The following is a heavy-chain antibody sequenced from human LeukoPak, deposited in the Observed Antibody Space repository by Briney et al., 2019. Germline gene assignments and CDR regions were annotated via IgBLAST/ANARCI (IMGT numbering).Heavy chain of an antibody. CDR2: INHSGST. D-gene: IGHD3-3*01. Sequence: PSGTLSLTCAVSGGSISSSNWWSWVRPPPGKGLEWIGEINHSGSTNYNPSLKSRVTISVDTSKNQFSLKLSSVTAADTAVYYRARDVHDFWSGYYTRYFDYWGQGTLVTVSS. J-gene: IGHJ4*02. CDR1: GGSISSSNW. V-gene: IGHV4-4*02. CDR3: ARDVHDFWSGYYTRYFDY.